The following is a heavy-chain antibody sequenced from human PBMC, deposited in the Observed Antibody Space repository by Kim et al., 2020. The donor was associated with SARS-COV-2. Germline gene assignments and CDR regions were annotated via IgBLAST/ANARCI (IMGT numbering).Heavy chain of an antibody. CDR2: IYYSGSA. J-gene: IGHJ1*01. CDR1: DGSINTYY. D-gene: IGHD3-10*01. CDR3: ARGGGYGSSFQH. Sequence: SETLSLTCNVSDGSINTYYWSWIRQPPGKGLEWIGYIYYSGSANYNPSLKSRVSISEDTSKNRISLHLSSVTAADTAVYYCARGGGYGSSFQHWGQGIL. V-gene: IGHV4-59*13.